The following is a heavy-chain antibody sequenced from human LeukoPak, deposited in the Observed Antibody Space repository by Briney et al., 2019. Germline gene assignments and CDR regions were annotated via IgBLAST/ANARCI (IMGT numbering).Heavy chain of an antibody. D-gene: IGHD3-9*01. CDR1: GGSFSGYY. Sequence: PSETLSLTCAVYGGSFSGYYWSWLRQPPGKGLEWIGEIKHSGSTNYNPSLKSRVTISVDTSKNQFSLKLSSVTAADTAVYYCAGGMRYFDWPRSAGLYYWGQGTLVTVSS. CDR2: IKHSGST. V-gene: IGHV4-34*01. J-gene: IGHJ4*02. CDR3: AGGMRYFDWPRSAGLYY.